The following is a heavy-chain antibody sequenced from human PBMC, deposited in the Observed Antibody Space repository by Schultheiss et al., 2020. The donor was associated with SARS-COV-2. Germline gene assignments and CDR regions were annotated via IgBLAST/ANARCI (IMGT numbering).Heavy chain of an antibody. CDR2: ISSSSSYI. V-gene: IGHV3-21*04. J-gene: IGHJ4*02. D-gene: IGHD3-22*01. Sequence: GGSLRLSCAASGFTFDSNSMNWVRQAPGKGLEWVSSISSSSSYIYYADSVKGRFTISRDNAKNSLYLQMNSLRAEDTAVYYCAKGGDYYDSSGYYTLFDYWGQGTLVTVSS. CDR1: GFTFDSNS. CDR3: AKGGDYYDSSGYYTLFDY.